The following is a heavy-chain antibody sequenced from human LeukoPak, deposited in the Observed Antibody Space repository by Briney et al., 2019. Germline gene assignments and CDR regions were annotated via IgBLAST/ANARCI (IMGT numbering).Heavy chain of an antibody. CDR3: AGAEPRGVIWHPY. CDR2: IYHSGST. J-gene: IGHJ4*02. V-gene: IGHV4-4*02. Sequence: SETLSLTCAVSGAPISSNNWWWSWVRQPPGKGLEWIGEIYHSGSTNYNPSLRSRVTMSVDKSKNQFSLELSSVTAADTAVYYCAGAEPRGVIWHPYWGQGTLVTVSS. CDR1: GAPISSNNW.